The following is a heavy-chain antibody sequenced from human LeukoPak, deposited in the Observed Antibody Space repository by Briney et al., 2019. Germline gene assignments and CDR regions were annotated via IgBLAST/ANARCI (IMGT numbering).Heavy chain of an antibody. CDR2: ISAYNGNT. J-gene: IGHJ6*02. D-gene: IGHD6-6*01. CDR1: GYTFTSYG. CDR3: ARAVEYSSSGYYYYGMDV. V-gene: IGHV1-18*01. Sequence: ASVKVSCKASGYTFTSYGISWVRQAPGQGLEWMGWISAYNGNTNYAQKLQGRVTMTTDTSTSTAYMELRSLGSDDTAVYYCARAVEYSSSGYYYYGMDVWGQGTTVTVSS.